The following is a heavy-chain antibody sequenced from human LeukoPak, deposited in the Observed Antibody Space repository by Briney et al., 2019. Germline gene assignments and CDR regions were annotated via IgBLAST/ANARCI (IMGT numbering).Heavy chain of an antibody. Sequence: SETLSLTCTVSGGSISSYYWSWIRQPPGKGLEWIGYIYYSGSTNYNPSLKSRVTISVDTSKNQFSLKLSSVTAADTAVYYCARAPPWGGHIATADYCFDYWGQGTLVTVSS. D-gene: IGHD6-13*01. CDR2: IYYSGST. V-gene: IGHV4-59*01. CDR1: GGSISSYY. CDR3: ARAPPWGGHIATADYCFDY. J-gene: IGHJ4*02.